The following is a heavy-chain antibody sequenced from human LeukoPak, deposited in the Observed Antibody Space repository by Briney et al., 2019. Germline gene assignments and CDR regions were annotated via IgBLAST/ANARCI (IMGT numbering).Heavy chain of an antibody. CDR3: ASVSIAAAGYLDY. D-gene: IGHD6-13*01. CDR1: GFTFSSYS. J-gene: IGHJ4*02. CDR2: ISSSSYI. V-gene: IGHV3-21*01. Sequence: PGGSLRLSCAASGFTFSSYSMNWVRQAPGKGLEWVSSISSSSYIYYADSVKGQFTISRDNAKNSLYLQMNSLRAEDTAVYYCASVSIAAAGYLDYWGQGTLVTVSS.